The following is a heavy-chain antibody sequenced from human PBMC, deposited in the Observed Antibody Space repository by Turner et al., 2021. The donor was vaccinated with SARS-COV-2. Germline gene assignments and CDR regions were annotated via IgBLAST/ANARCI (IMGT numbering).Heavy chain of an antibody. CDR3: ARGLGGNYYYMDV. D-gene: IGHD3-16*01. V-gene: IGHV3-30*03. J-gene: IGHJ6*03. Sequence: QVQLVESGGGVVQPGRSLRLSWAASGFTFSSYGMHWVRQAPGKGLEGVAVISYDGSNKYYADSVKGRFTISRDNSKNTLYLQMNSLRTEDTAVYYCARGLGGNYYYMDVWGEGTTVTVSS. CDR2: ISYDGSNK. CDR1: GFTFSSYG.